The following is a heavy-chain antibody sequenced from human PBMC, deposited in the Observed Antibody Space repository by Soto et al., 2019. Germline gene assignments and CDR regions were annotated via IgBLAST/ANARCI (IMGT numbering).Heavy chain of an antibody. CDR3: ARSGIAVAGPDYYYYGMDV. V-gene: IGHV1-2*04. CDR1: GYTFTSYD. Sequence: ASVKVSCKASGYTFTSYDINWVRQATGQGLEWMGWINPNSGGTNYAQKFQGWVTMTRDTSISTAYMELSRLRSDDTAVYYCARSGIAVAGPDYYYYGMDVWGQGTTVTVSS. D-gene: IGHD6-19*01. CDR2: INPNSGGT. J-gene: IGHJ6*02.